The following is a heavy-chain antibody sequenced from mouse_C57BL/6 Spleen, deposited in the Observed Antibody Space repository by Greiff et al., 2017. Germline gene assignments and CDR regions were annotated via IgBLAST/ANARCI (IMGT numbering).Heavy chain of an antibody. CDR2: INSYCSRT. CDR3: AREVYYGYGDWYFDV. D-gene: IGHD2-2*01. CDR1: GFTFSDYY. J-gene: IGHJ1*03. Sequence: VTLVESAGGLVQPGVSMKLSCTASGFTFSDYYMAWVGQVPETVLEWVANINSYCSRTYYLDSLKSRFIISGDNAKNTRYLQMSSLKSEETATYYCAREVYYGYGDWYFDVWGTGTTVTVSS. V-gene: IGHV5-16*01.